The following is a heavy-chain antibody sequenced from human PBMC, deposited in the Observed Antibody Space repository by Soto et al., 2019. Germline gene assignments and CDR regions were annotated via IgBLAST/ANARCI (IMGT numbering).Heavy chain of an antibody. J-gene: IGHJ4*02. CDR3: ARVYGDYYFFDY. Sequence: SETLSLTCTVSGGSISSGDYYWSWIRQPPGKGLEWIGYIYYSGSTYYNPSLKSRVTISVDTSKNQFSLKLSSVTAADTAVYYCARVYGDYYFFDYWGQGTLVTVSS. D-gene: IGHD4-17*01. V-gene: IGHV4-30-4*01. CDR1: GGSISSGDYY. CDR2: IYYSGST.